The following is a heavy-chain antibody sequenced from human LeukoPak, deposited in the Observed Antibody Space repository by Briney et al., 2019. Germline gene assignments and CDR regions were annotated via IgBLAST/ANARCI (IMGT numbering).Heavy chain of an antibody. V-gene: IGHV3-48*04. J-gene: IGHJ4*02. CDR1: GFTVSSNY. CDR2: ISSSSSTK. Sequence: GGSLRLSCAASGFTVSSNYMSWVRQAPGKGLEWVSYISSSSSTKYYADSVKGRFTISRDNAKNSLYLQMNSLRAEDTAVCYCARPPGDYWGQGTLVTVSS. CDR3: ARPPGDY.